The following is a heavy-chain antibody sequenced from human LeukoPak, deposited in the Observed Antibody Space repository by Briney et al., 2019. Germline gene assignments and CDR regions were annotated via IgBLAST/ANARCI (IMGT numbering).Heavy chain of an antibody. CDR3: AKGAAIDH. V-gene: IGHV3-23*01. Sequence: GGFLRLSCAASGFDFNNYAMSWVRQGPGKRLEWVSAMSGTGYHTYYADSDKTYYADSVKGRFTISRDNSKSTLYLHMNNLRLEDTAIYYCAKGAAIDHWGQGTLVTVSS. CDR2: MSGTGYHTYYADSDKT. J-gene: IGHJ4*02. CDR1: GFDFNNYA.